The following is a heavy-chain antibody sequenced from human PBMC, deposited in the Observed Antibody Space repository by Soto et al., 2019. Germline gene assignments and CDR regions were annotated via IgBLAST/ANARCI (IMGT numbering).Heavy chain of an antibody. D-gene: IGHD6-19*01. CDR2: ISAYNGNT. CDR3: SRDLSVAGTLGY. J-gene: IGHJ4*02. Sequence: GASVKVSCKASCYTFSSYGISWVGQAPGQGLEWMGWISAYNGNTNYAQKLQGRVTMTTDTSTSTAYMELRSLRSDDTAVYYCSRDLSVAGTLGYWGQGTLVTVSS. CDR1: CYTFSSYG. V-gene: IGHV1-18*01.